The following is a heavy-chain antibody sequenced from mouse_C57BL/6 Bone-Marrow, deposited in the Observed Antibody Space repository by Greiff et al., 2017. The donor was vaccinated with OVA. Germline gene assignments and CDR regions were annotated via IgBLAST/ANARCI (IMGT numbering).Heavy chain of an antibody. V-gene: IGHV1-69*01. CDR2: IDPSDSYT. CDR1: GYTFTSYW. D-gene: IGHD1-1*01. CDR3: ARFLDYYGSSYWYFDV. J-gene: IGHJ1*03. Sequence: QVQLQQPGAELVMPGASVKLSCKASGYTFTSYWMHWVKQRPGQGLEWIGEIDPSDSYTNYNQKFKGKSTLTVDKSSSTAHMQLISLTSEDSAVYYCARFLDYYGSSYWYFDVWGTGTTVTVSS.